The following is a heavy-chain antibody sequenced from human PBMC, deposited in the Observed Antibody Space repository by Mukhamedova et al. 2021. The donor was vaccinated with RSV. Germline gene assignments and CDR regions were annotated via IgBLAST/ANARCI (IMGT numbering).Heavy chain of an antibody. CDR2: VSYDGNYD. V-gene: IGHV3-30-3*01. CDR3: ARGTVRGTWGYSMDV. D-gene: IGHD3-16*01. Sequence: QAPGKGLEWVAVVSYDGNYDYYADSVKGRLTISRDNSKNMVYLQMDSLGADDSAVFYCARGTVRGTWGYSMDVWGKGTTVTVSS. J-gene: IGHJ6*03.